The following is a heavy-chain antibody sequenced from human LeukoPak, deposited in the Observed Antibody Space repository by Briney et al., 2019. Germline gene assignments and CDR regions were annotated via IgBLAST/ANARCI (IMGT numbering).Heavy chain of an antibody. J-gene: IGHJ4*02. D-gene: IGHD5-18*01. Sequence: GGSLRLSCAASGFTFSSYWMTWVRQAPGKGLEWVANIKQDGSEKYYVDSVKGRFTISRDNAKTSLYLQMNSLKADDTAVYYCATGGYSYGHWGQGTLVTVSS. CDR3: ATGGYSYGH. CDR2: IKQDGSEK. V-gene: IGHV3-7*01. CDR1: GFTFSSYW.